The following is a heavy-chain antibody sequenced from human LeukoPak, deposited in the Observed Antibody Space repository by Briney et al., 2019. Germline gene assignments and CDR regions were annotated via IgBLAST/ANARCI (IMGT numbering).Heavy chain of an antibody. CDR2: ISSSSSTI. D-gene: IGHD3-22*01. V-gene: IGHV3-48*01. J-gene: IGHJ4*02. CDR1: GFTFSSYS. Sequence: GGSLRLSCAASGFTFSSYSMNWVRQAPGKGLEWVSYISSSSSTIYYADSVKGRFTISRDNAKNSLYLQMNSLRAEDTAVYYCARESGGVVVITALDYWGQGTLVTVSS. CDR3: ARESGGVVVITALDY.